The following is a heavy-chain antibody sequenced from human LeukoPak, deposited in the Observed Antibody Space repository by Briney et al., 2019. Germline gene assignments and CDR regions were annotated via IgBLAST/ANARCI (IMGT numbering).Heavy chain of an antibody. CDR3: ARDVDWAFDY. Sequence: GSLRLSCAASGFTFSSDSVNWGRQAPGKGLEWVSYISTSSTIIYYADSVRGRFTISRDNAKDSLYLQMDSLRAEDTAVYYCARDVDWAFDYWGQGTLVTVSS. V-gene: IGHV3-48*01. CDR2: ISTSSTII. J-gene: IGHJ4*02. D-gene: IGHD3/OR15-3a*01. CDR1: GFTFSSDS.